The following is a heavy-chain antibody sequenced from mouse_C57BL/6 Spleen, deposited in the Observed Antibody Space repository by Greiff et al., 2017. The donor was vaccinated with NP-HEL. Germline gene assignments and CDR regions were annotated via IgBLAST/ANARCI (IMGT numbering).Heavy chain of an antibody. CDR2: ISYDGSN. Sequence: ESGPGLVKPSQSLSLTCSVTGYSITSGYYWNWIRQFPGNKLEWMGYISYDGSNNYNPSLKNRISITRDTSKNQFFLKLNSVTTEDTATYYCAREAQATSLDYWGQGTTLTVSS. CDR1: GYSITSGYY. V-gene: IGHV3-6*01. J-gene: IGHJ2*01. D-gene: IGHD3-2*02. CDR3: AREAQATSLDY.